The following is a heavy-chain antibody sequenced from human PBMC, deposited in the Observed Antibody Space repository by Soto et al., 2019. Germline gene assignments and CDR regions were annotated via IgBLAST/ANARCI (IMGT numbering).Heavy chain of an antibody. Sequence: GGSLRLSCAASGFIFGNHGMTWVRQAPGRALEWVSTINANAIDTHYADSVKGRFTISRDNSKSTLDLQMNSLRAEDAATYYCVSWVSAHFDFWGPGTLVTVSS. CDR1: GFIFGNHG. D-gene: IGHD2-8*01. CDR3: VSWVSAHFDF. CDR2: INANAIDT. V-gene: IGHV3-23*01. J-gene: IGHJ4*02.